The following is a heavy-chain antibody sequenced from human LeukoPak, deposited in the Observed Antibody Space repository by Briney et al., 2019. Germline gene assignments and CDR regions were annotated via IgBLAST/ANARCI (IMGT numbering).Heavy chain of an antibody. CDR2: INQDGSQK. V-gene: IGHV3-7*02. D-gene: IGHD2/OR15-2a*01. J-gene: IGHJ4*02. CDR3: ASGTSTFGY. Sequence: GGSLRLSCAASGFTLSNYWMTWVRQAPGKGLEWVANINQDGSQKYYVDSVKGRFTISRDNAKNSLFLQLNSLRAEDTAVYYYASGTSTFGYWGQGTLVTVSS. CDR1: GFTLSNYW.